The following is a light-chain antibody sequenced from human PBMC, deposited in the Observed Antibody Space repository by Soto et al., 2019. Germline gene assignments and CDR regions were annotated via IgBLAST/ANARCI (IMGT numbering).Light chain of an antibody. Sequence: EIVMTQSPDTLSVSPGERATLSCRASQFVSSNLAWYQQKPGQAPRLLIYDASKRATAIPARFSGSGSGTEFTLTISSLKSEDFAVYYCQQYTNWPPALTFGGGTKVDIK. CDR2: DAS. CDR1: QFVSSN. J-gene: IGKJ4*01. V-gene: IGKV3-15*01. CDR3: QQYTNWPPALT.